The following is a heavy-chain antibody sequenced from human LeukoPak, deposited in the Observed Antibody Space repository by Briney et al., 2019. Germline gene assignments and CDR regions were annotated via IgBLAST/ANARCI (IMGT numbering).Heavy chain of an antibody. D-gene: IGHD2-15*01. J-gene: IGHJ5*02. CDR2: INPNSGGT. CDR1: GGTFSSYA. V-gene: IGHV1-2*02. CDR3: ARDGVYCSGGSCYHHYNWFDP. Sequence: ASVKVSCKASGGTFSSYAISWVRQAPGQGLEWMGWINPNSGGTNYAQKFQGRVTMTRDTSISTAYMELSRLRSDDTAVYYCARDGVYCSGGSCYHHYNWFDPWGQGTLVTVSS.